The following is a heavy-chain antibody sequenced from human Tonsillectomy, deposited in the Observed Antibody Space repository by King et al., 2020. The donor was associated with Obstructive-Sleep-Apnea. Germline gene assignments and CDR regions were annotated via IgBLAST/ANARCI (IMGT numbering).Heavy chain of an antibody. V-gene: IGHV4-38-2*02. D-gene: IGHD3-16*01. CDR2: IYHSGST. CDR1: GYSISSDYY. CDR3: ARVGPSQTDY. Sequence: QLQESGPGLVKPSETLSLTCTVSGYSISSDYYWGWIRQPPGKGLGWIATIYHSGSTYYNPSLKSRVTISVDTSKNQFSLRLRSVTAADTAVYYCARVGPSQTDYWGQGTLVTVSS. J-gene: IGHJ4*02.